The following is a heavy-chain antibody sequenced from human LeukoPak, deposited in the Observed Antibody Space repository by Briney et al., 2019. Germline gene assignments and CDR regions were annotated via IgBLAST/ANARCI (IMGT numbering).Heavy chain of an antibody. D-gene: IGHD1-1*01. Sequence: GGSLRLTCAASGFRFSSYWMSWVRQAPGKGLEWVANINQDGTEKYYVDSVKGRFTISRDNAKNSLSLQMNSLRVEDTAVYYCARDGMPFDWWGQGNLVTVSS. J-gene: IGHJ4*02. V-gene: IGHV3-7*04. CDR1: GFRFSSYW. CDR3: ARDGMPFDW. CDR2: INQDGTEK.